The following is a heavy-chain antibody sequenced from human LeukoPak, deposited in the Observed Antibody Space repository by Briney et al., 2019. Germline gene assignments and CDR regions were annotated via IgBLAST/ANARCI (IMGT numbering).Heavy chain of an antibody. CDR1: GYTFTSYY. J-gene: IGHJ4*02. D-gene: IGHD2-2*01. Sequence: ASVKVSCKASGYTFTSYYMHWVRQAPGQGLEWMGIINPSGGSTSYAQKFQGRVTMTRDMSTSTVYMELSRLRSDDTAVYYCARGLRVSPAFDYWGQGTLVTVSS. V-gene: IGHV1-46*01. CDR3: ARGLRVSPAFDY. CDR2: INPSGGST.